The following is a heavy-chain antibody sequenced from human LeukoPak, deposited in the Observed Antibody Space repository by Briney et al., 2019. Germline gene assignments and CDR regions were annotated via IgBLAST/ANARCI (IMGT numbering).Heavy chain of an antibody. Sequence: PGGSLRLSCAASGFTFSSYAMSWVRQAPGKGLEWVANIKQDGSEKYYVDSVKGRFTISRDNAKNSLYLQMSSLRAEDTAVYYCAREGPRDGMDVWGQGTTVTVSS. V-gene: IGHV3-7*03. CDR1: GFTFSSYA. CDR3: AREGPRDGMDV. CDR2: IKQDGSEK. J-gene: IGHJ6*02.